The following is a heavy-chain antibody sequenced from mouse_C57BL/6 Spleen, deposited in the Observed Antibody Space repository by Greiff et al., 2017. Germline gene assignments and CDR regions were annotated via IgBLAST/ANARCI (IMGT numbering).Heavy chain of an antibody. CDR3: TQAYYRGMDY. CDR2: IDPENGDT. CDR1: GFNIKDDY. D-gene: IGHD2-12*01. J-gene: IGHJ4*01. Sequence: VQLQQSGAELVRPGASVTLSCTASGFNIKDDYMHWVKQRPEQGLEWIGWIDPENGDTDYASKFQGKATITADTSSTTAYLQLSSLTSEDTAVYYCTQAYYRGMDYWGQGTSVTVSS. V-gene: IGHV14-4*01.